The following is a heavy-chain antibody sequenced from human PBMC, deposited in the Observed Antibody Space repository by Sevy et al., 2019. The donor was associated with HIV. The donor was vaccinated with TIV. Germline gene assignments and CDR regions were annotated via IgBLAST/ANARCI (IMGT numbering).Heavy chain of an antibody. D-gene: IGHD7-27*01. CDR3: AREENRELGTIPLDS. CDR2: ISKSGRTT. CDR1: GFTFSHHN. Sequence: GESLKISCAASGFTFSHHNMNWVRQAPGKGLEWISDISKSGRTTYFADSVRGRFTISRDNAKNELFMEMHSLTDEDTAVYYCAREENRELGTIPLDSWGRGIQVTVSS. J-gene: IGHJ4*02. V-gene: IGHV3-48*02.